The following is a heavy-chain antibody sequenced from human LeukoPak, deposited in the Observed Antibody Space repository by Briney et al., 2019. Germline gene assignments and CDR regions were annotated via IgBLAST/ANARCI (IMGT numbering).Heavy chain of an antibody. Sequence: SVKVSCKASGDTFSSYAISWVRQAPGQGLEWMGGIIPIFGTANYAQKFQGRVTITTDESTSTAYMELSSLRSEDTAVYYCARWLRYYYYMDVWGKGTTVTVSS. CDR3: ARWLRYYYYMDV. CDR2: IIPIFGTA. D-gene: IGHD6-19*01. V-gene: IGHV1-69*05. CDR1: GDTFSSYA. J-gene: IGHJ6*03.